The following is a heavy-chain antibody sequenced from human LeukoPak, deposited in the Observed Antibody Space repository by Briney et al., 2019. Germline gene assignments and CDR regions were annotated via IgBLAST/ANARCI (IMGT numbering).Heavy chain of an antibody. D-gene: IGHD1-14*01. CDR1: GGSFSGYY. V-gene: IGHV4-59*10. CDR3: ARGQSGDRRYFDY. J-gene: IGHJ4*02. Sequence: SETLSLTCAVYGGSFSGYYWSWIRQPPGKGLEWIGRIYTSGSSNYNPSLESRVTMSVDTSKSQISLKLTSVTAADTAVYYCARGQSGDRRYFDYWGQGTLVTVSS. CDR2: IYTSGSS.